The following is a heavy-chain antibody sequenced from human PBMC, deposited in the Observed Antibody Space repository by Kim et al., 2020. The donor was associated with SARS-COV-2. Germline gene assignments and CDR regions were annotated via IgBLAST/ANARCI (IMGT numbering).Heavy chain of an antibody. J-gene: IGHJ5*02. D-gene: IGHD2-15*01. Sequence: QGRVTMTRDTSTSTVYMELSSLRSEDTAVYYCARGVVVAATRVLPNWFDPWGQGTLVTVSS. CDR3: ARGVVVAATRVLPNWFDP. V-gene: IGHV1-46*01.